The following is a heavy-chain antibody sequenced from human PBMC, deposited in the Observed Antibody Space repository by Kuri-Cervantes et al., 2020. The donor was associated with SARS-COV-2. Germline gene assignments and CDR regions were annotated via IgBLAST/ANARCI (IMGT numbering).Heavy chain of an antibody. D-gene: IGHD5-24*01. J-gene: IGHJ3*01. Sequence: PVKVSCKAIGDTVSSYSISWVRQAPGQGLEWMGGIIPLFGTTGSAQTFRGRITITADKSTNTAYMELSSLTSEDTAMYFCARDRVGRENAFDVWGLGTMVTVSS. CDR3: ARDRVGRENAFDV. V-gene: IGHV1-69*06. CDR1: GDTVSSYS. CDR2: IIPLFGTT.